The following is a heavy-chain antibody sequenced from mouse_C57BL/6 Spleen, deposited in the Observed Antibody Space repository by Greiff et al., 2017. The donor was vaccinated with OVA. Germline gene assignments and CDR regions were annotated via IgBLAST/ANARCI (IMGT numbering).Heavy chain of an antibody. D-gene: IGHD1-1*01. V-gene: IGHV1-81*01. CDR1: GYTFTSYG. CDR3: ARGDITTVVATGYFDV. Sequence: QVQLKQSGAELARPGASVKLSCKASGYTFTSYGISWVKQRTGQGLEWIGEIYPRSGNTYYNEKFKGKATLTADKSSSTAYMELRSLTSEDSAVYFCARGDITTVVATGYFDVWGTGTTVTVSS. CDR2: IYPRSGNT. J-gene: IGHJ1*03.